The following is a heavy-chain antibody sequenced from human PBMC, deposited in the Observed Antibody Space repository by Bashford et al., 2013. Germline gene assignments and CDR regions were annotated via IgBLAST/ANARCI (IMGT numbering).Heavy chain of an antibody. CDR2: ISAYNGNT. CDR1: GYTFTSYG. J-gene: IGHJ3*01. D-gene: IGHD6-19*01. Sequence: ASVKVSCKASGYTFTSYGISWVRQAPGQGLEWMGWISAYNGNTNYAQKLQGRVTMTTDTSTSTAYMELRSLRSDDTAVYYCARVEQAGYSSGWYEFGDAFDVWGQGTVVTVSS. CDR3: ARVEQAGYSSGWYEFGDAFDV. V-gene: IGHV1-18*01.